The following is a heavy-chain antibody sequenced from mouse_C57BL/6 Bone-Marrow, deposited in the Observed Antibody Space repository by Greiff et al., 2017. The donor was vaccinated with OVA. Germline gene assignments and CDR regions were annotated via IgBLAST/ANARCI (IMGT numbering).Heavy chain of an antibody. V-gene: IGHV1-63*01. CDR3: ARWDYDGGYYFDD. CDR2: IYPGGGYT. CDR1: GYTFTNYW. D-gene: IGHD2-4*01. J-gene: IGHJ2*01. Sequence: QVQLQQSGAELVRPGTSVKMSCKASGYTFTNYWIGWAKQRPGHGLEWIGDIYPGGGYTNYNEKFKGKATLTAAKSSSTAYMPFSSLTSEDSAIYYCARWDYDGGYYFDDWGQGTTLTVSS.